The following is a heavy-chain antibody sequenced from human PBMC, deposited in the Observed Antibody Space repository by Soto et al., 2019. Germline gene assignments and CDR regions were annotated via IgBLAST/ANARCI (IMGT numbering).Heavy chain of an antibody. D-gene: IGHD2-2*01. CDR1: GGSFSGYY. J-gene: IGHJ4*02. CDR3: ARGIGYCSSINCYSSGRLRFDS. CDR2: VNHSGTT. V-gene: IGHV4-34*01. Sequence: QVQLQQWGAGLLKPSETLSLTCAVYGGSFSGYYWTWIRQSPEKGLEWIGEVNHSGTTYYNPSLKTRVTIEVHTPKNHFSLKMSSVTAADTAVYYCARGIGYCSSINCYSSGRLRFDSWGQGTLVTVSS.